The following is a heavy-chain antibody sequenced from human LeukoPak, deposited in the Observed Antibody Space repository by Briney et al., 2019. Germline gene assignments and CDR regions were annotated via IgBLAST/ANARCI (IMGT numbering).Heavy chain of an antibody. D-gene: IGHD5-12*01. CDR3: ASTSGYDCIDY. CDR1: GFTFSTYW. Sequence: PGGSLRLSCVASGFTFSTYWMSWVRQAPGKGLEWVANIKQDGSEKYYVDSVKGRFTVSRDNAKNSLYLQMNSLRAEDTAVYYCASTSGYDCIDYWGQGTLVTVSS. V-gene: IGHV3-7*02. J-gene: IGHJ4*02. CDR2: IKQDGSEK.